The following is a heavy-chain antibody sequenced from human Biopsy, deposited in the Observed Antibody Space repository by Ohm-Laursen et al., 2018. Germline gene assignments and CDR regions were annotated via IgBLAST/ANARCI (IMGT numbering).Heavy chain of an antibody. D-gene: IGHD1/OR15-1a*01. CDR3: AKGGGYNWNNGWFDP. V-gene: IGHV1-69*01. CDR2: IIGIFRTA. J-gene: IGHJ5*02. Sequence: SSVKVSCKASGGTFSSSAITWVRQAPGQGLEWMGGIIGIFRTAHYAQKFQGRVTITADEFMSTAYMELSSLRSEDTAVYYCAKGGGYNWNNGWFDPWGQGALVTVSS. CDR1: GGTFSSSA.